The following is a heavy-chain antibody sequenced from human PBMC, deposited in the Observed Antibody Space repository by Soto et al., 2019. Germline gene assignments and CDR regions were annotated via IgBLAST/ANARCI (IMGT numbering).Heavy chain of an antibody. CDR3: ARYRREAVAGYTLDN. CDR2: VYNSGST. V-gene: IGHV4-59*01. CDR1: GGSISSNY. D-gene: IGHD6-13*01. Sequence: PSETLSLTCTVSGGSISSNYWTWIQQPPGKGLEWIGYVYNSGSTNYNPSLKSRVTISEDTSKSQFSLKVNSMTAADTAVYYCARYRREAVAGYTLDNWGQGILGTVSS. J-gene: IGHJ4*02.